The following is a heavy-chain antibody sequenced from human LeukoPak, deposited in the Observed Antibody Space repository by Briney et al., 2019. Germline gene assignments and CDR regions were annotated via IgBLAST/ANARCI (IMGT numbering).Heavy chain of an antibody. D-gene: IGHD4-17*01. V-gene: IGHV1-69*13. J-gene: IGHJ4*02. CDR3: ARAGGAASAVTTRTFDY. Sequence: SVKVSCKASGGTFSSYAISWVRQAPGQGLEWMGGIIPIFGTANYAQRFQGRVTITADESTSTAYMELSSLRSEDTAVYYCARAGGAASAVTTRTFDYWGQGTLVTVSS. CDR2: IIPIFGTA. CDR1: GGTFSSYA.